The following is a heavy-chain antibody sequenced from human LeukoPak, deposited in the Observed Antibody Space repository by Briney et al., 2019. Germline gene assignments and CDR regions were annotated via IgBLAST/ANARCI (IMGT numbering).Heavy chain of an antibody. Sequence: GASVKVSCKASGGTFSSYAISWVRQAPGQGLEWMGWINPNSGGTNYAQKFQGRVTMTRDTSISTAYMELSSLRSEDTAVYYCASLYSSGWFDAFDIWGQGTMVTVSS. D-gene: IGHD6-19*01. CDR1: GGTFSSYA. J-gene: IGHJ3*02. CDR3: ASLYSSGWFDAFDI. V-gene: IGHV1-2*02. CDR2: INPNSGGT.